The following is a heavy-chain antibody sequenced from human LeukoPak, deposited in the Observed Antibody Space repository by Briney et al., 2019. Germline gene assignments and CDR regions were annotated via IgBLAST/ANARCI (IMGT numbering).Heavy chain of an antibody. V-gene: IGHV1-2*02. Sequence: ASVKVSCKASGYTFTGNYIQWVRQAPGQGLEWMGWINPYNGGPDFAQKFQGRVTMFSDTSITTAYTELSRLASDDTAVYYCGRDALWGLIDYWGHGPLVTVSS. CDR1: GYTFTGNY. CDR3: GRDALWGLIDY. CDR2: INPYNGGP. D-gene: IGHD3-16*01. J-gene: IGHJ4*01.